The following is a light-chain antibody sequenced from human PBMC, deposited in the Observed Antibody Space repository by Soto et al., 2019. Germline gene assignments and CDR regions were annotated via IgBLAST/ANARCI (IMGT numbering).Light chain of an antibody. Sequence: DIQMTQSPSSLSASVGDRVTITCQASQDITDFLNWYQQKPGKAPKLLISDASNLETGVPSRFSGSGSGTDFTLTIGSLQPEDFATYYCQQYDNLPISFGQGTRLEIK. CDR3: QQYDNLPIS. CDR2: DAS. CDR1: QDITDF. J-gene: IGKJ5*01. V-gene: IGKV1-33*01.